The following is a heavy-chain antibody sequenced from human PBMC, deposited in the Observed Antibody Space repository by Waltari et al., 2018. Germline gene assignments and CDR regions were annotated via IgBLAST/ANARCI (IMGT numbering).Heavy chain of an antibody. CDR1: GFRFSNYW. V-gene: IGHV3-74*01. Sequence: EEQLLESGGGLVQPGDSLRLSCAGSGFRFSNYWMNWVSQAPGKGLVWAARISDDETSISYADSVKGRFTISRDNAKNTVYLQMKRLRVEDTAVYYCARLAPRTYRSPVPGRHYYYGMDVWGQGTTVTVSS. CDR3: ARLAPRTYRSPVPGRHYYYGMDV. CDR2: ISDDETSI. D-gene: IGHD6-19*01. J-gene: IGHJ6*02.